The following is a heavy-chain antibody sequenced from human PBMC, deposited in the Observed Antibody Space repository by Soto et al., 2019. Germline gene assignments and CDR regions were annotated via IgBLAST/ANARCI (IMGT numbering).Heavy chain of an antibody. V-gene: IGHV3-33*06. CDR1: GFSFSDYG. D-gene: IGHD3-9*01. Sequence: HPGGSLRLSCVASGFSFSDYGFHWVRQAPGKGLEWVALIWFDGSEKYYADSVKGRFTISRDNSKNTVYLQMNSLRAEDTAVYYCAKAIIPYYDILTGYSDWGQGTLVTVSS. CDR3: AKAIIPYYDILTGYSD. J-gene: IGHJ4*02. CDR2: IWFDGSEK.